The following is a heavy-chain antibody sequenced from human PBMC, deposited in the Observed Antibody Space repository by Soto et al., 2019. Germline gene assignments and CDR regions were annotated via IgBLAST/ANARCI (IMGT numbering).Heavy chain of an antibody. CDR1: GFTFSSYD. J-gene: IGHJ1*01. V-gene: IGHV3-30-3*01. CDR3: ARDDGYFQQ. CDR2: VSHDGSNK. Sequence: HVHLVESGGGVVQPGRSLRLSCAASGFTFSSYDMHWVRRAPGKGLEWVAVVSHDGSNKNYADSVKGRFIISRDNSKNTMYLHMASLRVDDTAVYYCARDDGYFQQWGQGSPVTVSS.